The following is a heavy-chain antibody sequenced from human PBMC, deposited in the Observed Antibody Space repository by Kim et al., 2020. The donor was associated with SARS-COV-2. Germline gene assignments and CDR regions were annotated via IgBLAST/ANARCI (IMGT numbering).Heavy chain of an antibody. V-gene: IGHV3-30*18. CDR1: GFTFSSYG. CDR2: ISYDGSNK. D-gene: IGHD1-1*01. CDR3: AKVGSRRGTTHKMNPYYYYYMDV. J-gene: IGHJ6*03. Sequence: GGSLRLSCAASGFTFSSYGMHWVRQAPGKGLEWVAVISYDGSNKYYADSVKGRFTISRDNSKNTLYLQMNSLRAEDTAVYYCAKVGSRRGTTHKMNPYYYYYMDVWGKGTTVTVSS.